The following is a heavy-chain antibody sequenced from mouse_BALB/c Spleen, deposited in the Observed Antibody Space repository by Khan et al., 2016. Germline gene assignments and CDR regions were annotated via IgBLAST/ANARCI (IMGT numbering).Heavy chain of an antibody. CDR3: ARGWTWADY. CDR1: GYSITSDYA. Sequence: EVQLQESGPGLVKPSQSLSLTCTVTGYSITSDYAWNWIRQFPGNKLEWMGYISYSGSTSYNPFLKSRISITRDSSKNQFFLLLYSVTTEDKASFFCARGWTWADYRGQGTTLTVSS. V-gene: IGHV3-2*02. J-gene: IGHJ2*01. CDR2: ISYSGST. D-gene: IGHD1-1*02.